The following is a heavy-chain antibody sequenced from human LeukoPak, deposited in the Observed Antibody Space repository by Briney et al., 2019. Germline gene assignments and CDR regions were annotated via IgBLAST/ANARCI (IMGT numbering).Heavy chain of an antibody. CDR2: IRYDGSNK. D-gene: IGHD5-12*01. Sequence: PGGSLRLSCAASGFTFSGYSMTWVRQAPGKGLEWVAFIRYDGSNKYYADSVKGRFTISRDNSKNTLYLQMNSLRAEDTAVYYCAKDRGYSGYGVPARVDYWGQGTLVAISS. V-gene: IGHV3-30*02. CDR1: GFTFSGYS. J-gene: IGHJ4*02. CDR3: AKDRGYSGYGVPARVDY.